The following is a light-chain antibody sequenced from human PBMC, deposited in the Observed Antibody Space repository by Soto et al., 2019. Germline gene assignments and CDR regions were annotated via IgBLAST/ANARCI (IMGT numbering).Light chain of an antibody. Sequence: VVMTQSPLSLAVTLGEPASVSCRSSKGLVDNDAYSYLSWFHQRPGQSPRRLFYRVSNRDPGVPDRFSGSGSGTDFTLTISRVEAEDVGVYYCMQGTQWPYTFGQGTRLEI. V-gene: IGKV2-30*01. CDR3: MQGTQWPYT. CDR2: RVS. CDR1: KGLVDNDAYSY. J-gene: IGKJ2*01.